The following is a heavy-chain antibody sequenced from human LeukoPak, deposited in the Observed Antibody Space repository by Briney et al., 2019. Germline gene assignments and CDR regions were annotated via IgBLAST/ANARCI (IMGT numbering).Heavy chain of an antibody. CDR2: MNPNSGNT. D-gene: IGHD1-26*01. V-gene: IGHV1-8*03. CDR1: GYTFTSYD. J-gene: IGHJ4*02. Sequence: ASVKVSCKASGYTFTSYDINWVRQATGQGLGWMGWMNPNSGNTGYAQKFQGRVTITRNTSISTAYMELSSLRSEDTAVYYCARGRMGAKGDFDYWGQGTLVTVSS. CDR3: ARGRMGAKGDFDY.